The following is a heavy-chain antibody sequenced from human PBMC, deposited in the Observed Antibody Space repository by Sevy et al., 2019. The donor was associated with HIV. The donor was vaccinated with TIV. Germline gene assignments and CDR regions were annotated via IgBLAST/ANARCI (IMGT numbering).Heavy chain of an antibody. CDR2: IKQDESEK. CDR1: GFTFTDYW. V-gene: IGHV3-7*01. Sequence: GGSLRLSCAASGFTFTDYWMSWVRQTPDKGLEWVATIKQDESEKYYVDSVKGRFAISRDNGKNSVSLQMNGLRAEDTALYYCAREVGGYNWRPYYFDSWGQGTLVTVSS. D-gene: IGHD5-12*01. CDR3: AREVGGYNWRPYYFDS. J-gene: IGHJ4*02.